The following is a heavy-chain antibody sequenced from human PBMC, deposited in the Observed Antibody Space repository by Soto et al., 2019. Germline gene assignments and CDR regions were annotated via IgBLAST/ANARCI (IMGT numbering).Heavy chain of an antibody. J-gene: IGHJ4*02. CDR2: IYYSGST. V-gene: IGHV4-59*01. D-gene: IGHD3-9*01. CDR3: ARGALPGILWY. Sequence: PSETLSLTCTVSGGSISSYYWSWIRQPPGKGLEWIGYIYYSGSTNYNPSLKSRVTISVDTSKNQFSLKLSSVTAADTAVYYCARGALPGILWYWGQGTLVTVSS. CDR1: GGSISSYY.